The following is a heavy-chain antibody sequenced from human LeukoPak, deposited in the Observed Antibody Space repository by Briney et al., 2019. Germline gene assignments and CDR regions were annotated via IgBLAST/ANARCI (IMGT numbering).Heavy chain of an antibody. CDR2: INQDGSQK. D-gene: IGHD3-10*01. V-gene: IGHV3-7*01. J-gene: IGHJ4*02. CDR3: VSTGPVLDY. CDR1: GFSFSSYW. Sequence: GGSLRLSCASSGFSFSSYWMTWVRQAPGKGLEWVANINQDGSQKYYVDSVKGRFTISRDNAKNSLHLQMNSLRVEDTAVYYCVSTGPVLDYWGQGTLVTVSS.